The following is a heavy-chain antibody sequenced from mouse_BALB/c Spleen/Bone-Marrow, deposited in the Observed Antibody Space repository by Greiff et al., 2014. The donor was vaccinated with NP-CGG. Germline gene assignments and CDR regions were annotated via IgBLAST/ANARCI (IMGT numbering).Heavy chain of an antibody. CDR2: INPSNGGT. Sequence: VQLKESGAELVKPGASVKLSCKASGYTFTSYYMHWVKQRPGQGLEWIGEINPSNGGTNFNEKFKSKATLTVDKSSSTAYMQLSSLTSEDSAVYYCTRGRRDAMDYWGQGTSVTVSS. CDR1: GYTFTSYY. CDR3: TRGRRDAMDY. V-gene: IGHV1S81*02. J-gene: IGHJ4*01.